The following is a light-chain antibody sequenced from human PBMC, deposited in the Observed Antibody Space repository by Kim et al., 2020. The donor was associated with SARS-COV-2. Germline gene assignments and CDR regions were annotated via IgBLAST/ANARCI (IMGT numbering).Light chain of an antibody. CDR2: DVT. V-gene: IGLV2-18*02. Sequence: QSALTQPPSVSGSPGQSVTISCSGTSSDVDNYNRVSWYQQSPGTAPKLLIYDVTIRPSGVPDRFSGSKSGNTASLTISGLQAEDAADYYCTSYTSTSTVFGGGTKLTVL. J-gene: IGLJ2*01. CDR1: SSDVDNYNR. CDR3: TSYTSTSTV.